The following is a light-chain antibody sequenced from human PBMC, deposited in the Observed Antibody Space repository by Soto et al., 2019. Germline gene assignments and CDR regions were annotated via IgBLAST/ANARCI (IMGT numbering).Light chain of an antibody. Sequence: EMVVTQSPVTLSVSPGETATLSCRASQNVFNNLAWYQVKPGQAPRLLIYGASTRATGIPVRFSGSGSGTDFTLTINSLQSEDFAVYYSQQYNRWLTFGGGTRVEIK. V-gene: IGKV3-15*01. CDR3: QQYNRWLT. CDR2: GAS. CDR1: QNVFNN. J-gene: IGKJ4*01.